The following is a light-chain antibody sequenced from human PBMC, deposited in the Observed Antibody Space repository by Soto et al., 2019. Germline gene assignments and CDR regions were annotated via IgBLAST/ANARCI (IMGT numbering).Light chain of an antibody. Sequence: QSALTQPASVSGSPGQSITISCTGTSSDVGSYDLVSWYQQHPGTAPKLIIYEVTKRPSGVSNRLSGSKSGNTASLTISGLQAEDDSDYYCCSYANSNTLLFGGGTQLTVL. CDR3: CSYANSNTLL. CDR2: EVT. V-gene: IGLV2-23*02. J-gene: IGLJ2*01. CDR1: SSDVGSYDL.